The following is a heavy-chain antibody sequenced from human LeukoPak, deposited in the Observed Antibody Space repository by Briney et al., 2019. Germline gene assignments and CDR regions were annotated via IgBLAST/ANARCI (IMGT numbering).Heavy chain of an antibody. J-gene: IGHJ4*02. Sequence: SVKVSCKASGGTFSSYAISWVRQAPGQGLEWMGGIIPIFGTANYAQKFQGRVTITADKSTSTAYMELSSLRSEDTAVYYCARGRDSSGYSDYWGQGTLVTVSS. V-gene: IGHV1-69*06. D-gene: IGHD3-22*01. CDR3: ARGRDSSGYSDY. CDR1: GGTFSSYA. CDR2: IIPIFGTA.